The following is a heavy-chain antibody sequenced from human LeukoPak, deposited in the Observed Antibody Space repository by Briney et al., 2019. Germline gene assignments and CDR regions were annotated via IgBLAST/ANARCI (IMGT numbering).Heavy chain of an antibody. Sequence: SETLSLTCAVYGGSFSGYYWSWIRQPPGKGLEWIGEINHSGSTNYNPSLKSRVAISVDRSKNQFSLKLSSVTAADTAVYYCARVMSAAGSHIDYWGQGTLVTVSS. CDR1: GGSFSGYY. V-gene: IGHV4-34*01. CDR2: INHSGST. J-gene: IGHJ4*02. CDR3: ARVMSAAGSHIDY. D-gene: IGHD6-13*01.